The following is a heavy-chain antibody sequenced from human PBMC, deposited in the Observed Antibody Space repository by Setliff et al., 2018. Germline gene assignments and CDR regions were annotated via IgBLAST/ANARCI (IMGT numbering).Heavy chain of an antibody. Sequence: GGSLRLSCAASGFTFSTYSFNWVRQAPGKGLEWVSSISSTSTYIYYADSVKGRFTISRDNSKNSLYLHINRLRAEDTAVYYCARARDIAPTYYYMYVWGKGTTVTVSS. CDR1: GFTFSTYS. CDR2: ISSTSTYI. V-gene: IGHV3-21*01. CDR3: ARARDIAPTYYYMYV. D-gene: IGHD5-12*01. J-gene: IGHJ6*03.